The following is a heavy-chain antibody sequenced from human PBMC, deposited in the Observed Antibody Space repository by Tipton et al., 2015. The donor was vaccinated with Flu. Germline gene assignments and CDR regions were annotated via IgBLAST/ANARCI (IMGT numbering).Heavy chain of an antibody. V-gene: IGHV4-31*03. J-gene: IGHJ4*02. Sequence: TLSLTCTVSGGSISSGAHYWSWTRQHPGRGLEWIGKIYYSGRTYYNPSLKSRVTISLDTSKNQFSLRLSSVTAADTAVYYCARHTGDSVRGVIDYWGQGTLVTVSS. CDR3: ARHTGDSVRGVIDY. CDR1: GGSISSGAHY. CDR2: IYYSGRT. D-gene: IGHD3-10*02.